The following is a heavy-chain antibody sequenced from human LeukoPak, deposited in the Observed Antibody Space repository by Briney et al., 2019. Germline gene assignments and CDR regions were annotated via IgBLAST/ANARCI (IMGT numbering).Heavy chain of an antibody. CDR2: ISSGSSFI. CDR3: AIDQGGERWFDP. D-gene: IGHD3-16*01. Sequence: GGSLRLSCAASGFTFGSYAMNWVRQAPGKGLEWVSSISSGSSFIYYADSVKGRFTISRDKAKNSLYLQMNSLRAEDTAIYYCAIDQGGERWFDPWGQGTLVTVSS. V-gene: IGHV3-21*01. CDR1: GFTFGSYA. J-gene: IGHJ5*02.